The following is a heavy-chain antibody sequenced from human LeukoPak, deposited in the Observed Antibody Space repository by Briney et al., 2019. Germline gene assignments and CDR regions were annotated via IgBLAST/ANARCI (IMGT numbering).Heavy chain of an antibody. J-gene: IGHJ3*02. Sequence: GGSLRLSCAASGFTFSSYAMHWVRQAPGKGLEWVAVISYDGSNKYYADSVKGRFTISRDNSKNTLYLQMNSLRAEDTAVYYCARDLSQEDAFDIWGQGTMVTVSS. CDR3: ARDLSQEDAFDI. V-gene: IGHV3-30-3*01. CDR2: ISYDGSNK. CDR1: GFTFSSYA.